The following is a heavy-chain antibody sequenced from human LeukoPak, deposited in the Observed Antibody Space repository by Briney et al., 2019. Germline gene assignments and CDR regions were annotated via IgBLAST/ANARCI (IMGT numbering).Heavy chain of an antibody. D-gene: IGHD2-2*01. CDR1: GGSISNYY. CDR3: AKGGVVVPAVIIDDAFDI. J-gene: IGHJ3*02. Sequence: SETLSLTCTVSGGSISNYYWNWIRQSAGKRLEWIGRVYTSGSPTYNPSFQSRVTMSLDTSRSQFSLKLTSMTAADTAVYYCAKGGVVVPAVIIDDAFDIWGLGTLVTVSS. CDR2: VYTSGSP. V-gene: IGHV4-4*07.